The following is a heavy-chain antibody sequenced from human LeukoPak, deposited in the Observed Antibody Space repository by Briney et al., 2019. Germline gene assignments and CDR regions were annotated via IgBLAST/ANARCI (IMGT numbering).Heavy chain of an antibody. CDR3: ARHELELPDY. V-gene: IGHV4-39*01. J-gene: IGHJ4*02. CDR2: IYYSGST. Sequence: SETLSLTCTVSGGSISSTSYYWGWIRQPPGRGLEWIGNIYYSGSTYYNPSLKSRVTISVDTSKNQFSLKLSSVTAADTAVYYCARHELELPDYWGQGTLVTVSS. CDR1: GGSISSTSYY. D-gene: IGHD1-7*01.